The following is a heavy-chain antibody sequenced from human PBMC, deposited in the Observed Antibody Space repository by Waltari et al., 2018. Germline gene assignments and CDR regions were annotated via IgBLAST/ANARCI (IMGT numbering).Heavy chain of an antibody. J-gene: IGHJ4*02. CDR2: LHHSGKT. CDR3: AGDRAIGLFFDY. Sequence: QVQLQESGQGLVKPSGTLSLTCAVSGDSISGNYWWSWVRQSPEKGLEWIGQLHHSGKTHYNPSLQIRVTISVDKPKNQFSLNLNSVTAADTAVYYCAGDRAIGLFFDYWGRGTLVTVSS. D-gene: IGHD2-2*01. CDR1: GDSISGNYW. V-gene: IGHV4-4*02.